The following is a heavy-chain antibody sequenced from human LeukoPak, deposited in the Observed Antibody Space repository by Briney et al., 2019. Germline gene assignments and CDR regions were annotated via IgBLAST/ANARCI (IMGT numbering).Heavy chain of an antibody. V-gene: IGHV4-38-2*02. D-gene: IGHD6-19*01. CDR3: ARGGIAVALYYFDY. Sequence: SETLSLTCTVSGYSISSGYYWGWIRQPPGKGLEWIGSIYHSGSTYYNPSLKSRVTISVDTSKNQFSLKLSSVTAADTAVYYCARGGIAVALYYFDYWGQGTLVTVSS. CDR2: IYHSGST. J-gene: IGHJ4*02. CDR1: GYSISSGYY.